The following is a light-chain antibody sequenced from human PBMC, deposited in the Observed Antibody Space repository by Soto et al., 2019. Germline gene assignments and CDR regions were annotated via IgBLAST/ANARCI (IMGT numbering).Light chain of an antibody. CDR3: QSYDSSLSGYV. J-gene: IGLJ1*01. Sequence: QSVLTQTPSVSGAPGPRVTISCTGSSSNIGAGYDVHWYQQLPGTAPKLLIFANNIRPSGVPDRFSGSKSGTSASPAITGLQAEDEADYYCQSYDSSLSGYVFGTGTKVTVL. CDR1: SSNIGAGYD. CDR2: ANN. V-gene: IGLV1-40*01.